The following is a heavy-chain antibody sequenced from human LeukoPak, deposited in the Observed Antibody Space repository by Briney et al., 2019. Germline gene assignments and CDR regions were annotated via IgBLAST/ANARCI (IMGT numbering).Heavy chain of an antibody. V-gene: IGHV4-4*02. CDR1: GGSSSSSNW. J-gene: IGHJ6*01. CDR2: IDHSGRT. CDR3: ASKAYYYYGMDV. Sequence: PSETLSLTCAVSGGSSSSSNWWNWVRQPPGNGLEWIGEIDHSGRTNYNPSLKSRVTISVDKSKNQISLKLSSVTAADTAVYYCASKAYYYYGMDVWGQGTTVTVSS.